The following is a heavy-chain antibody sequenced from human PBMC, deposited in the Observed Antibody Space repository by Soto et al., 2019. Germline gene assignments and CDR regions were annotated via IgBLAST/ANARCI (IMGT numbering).Heavy chain of an antibody. J-gene: IGHJ4*02. V-gene: IGHV3-23*01. CDR3: ARDSKSGYPPHFDY. CDR1: EFTFSRYA. CDR2: IRGSGDSK. Sequence: GGSLRLSCAASEFTFSRYAMIWVRQAPGKGLEWVSTIRGSGDSKYYADSVKGRFTISRDNSKNTLYLQMNSLRAEDTAVYYCARDSKSGYPPHFDYWGQGTLVTVSS. D-gene: IGHD3-22*01.